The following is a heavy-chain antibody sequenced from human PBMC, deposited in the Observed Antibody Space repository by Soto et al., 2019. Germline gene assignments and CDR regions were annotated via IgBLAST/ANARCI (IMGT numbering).Heavy chain of an antibody. CDR1: GGTFSSYA. CDR2: IIPIFGTA. D-gene: IGHD5-18*01. Sequence: QVQLVQSGAEVKKPGSSVKVSCKASGGTFSSYAISWVRQAPGQGLEWMGGIIPIFGTANYAQKFQGRVTITVDAYTSTAYMELSSLRCEDTAVYYCARESFPVNTAIVTDTFDIWGQETMVNVSS. V-gene: IGHV1-69*01. CDR3: ARESFPVNTAIVTDTFDI. J-gene: IGHJ3*02.